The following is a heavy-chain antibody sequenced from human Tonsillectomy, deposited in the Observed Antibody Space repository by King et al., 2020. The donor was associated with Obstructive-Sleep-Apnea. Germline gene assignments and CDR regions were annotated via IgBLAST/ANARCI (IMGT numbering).Heavy chain of an antibody. V-gene: IGHV5-51*01. CDR1: GYSFTRFW. J-gene: IGHJ2*01. Sequence: EQLVQSGAEVKKPGESVKISCKGSGYSFTRFWIGWVRQMPGKGLEWMGIIYSGDSDTTYSPSFQGQVTISVDKSISTAYLKWKSLKASDTAMYYCARRPAGGPPDRYFDLWGRGTLVTVSS. CDR3: ARRPAGGPPDRYFDL. CDR2: IYSGDSDT. D-gene: IGHD3-10*01.